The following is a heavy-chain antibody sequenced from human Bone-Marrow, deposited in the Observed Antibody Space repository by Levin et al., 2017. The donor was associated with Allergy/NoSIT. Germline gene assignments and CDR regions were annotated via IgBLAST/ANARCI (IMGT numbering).Heavy chain of an antibody. CDR2: IYNTGSN. D-gene: IGHD6-19*01. V-gene: IGHV4-39*07. J-gene: IGHJ4*02. Sequence: SETLSLTCSVSGGALSNSEYYWAWIRQSPGKGLEWIGSIYNTGSNYSSPSLKRRVSISVDTSKKQFSLKLNSATAADTAVYFCARDPQALARRGYFDLWGQGTLVTVSS. CDR3: ARDPQALARRGYFDL. CDR1: GGALSNSEYY.